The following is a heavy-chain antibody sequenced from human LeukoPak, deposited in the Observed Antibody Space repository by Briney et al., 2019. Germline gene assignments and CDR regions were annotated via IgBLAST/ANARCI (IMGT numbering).Heavy chain of an antibody. CDR2: INAGNGNT. V-gene: IGHV1-3*01. D-gene: IGHD6-13*01. CDR1: GYTFTSYA. CDR3: ARSLRGYSSSSWGSGTWFDP. J-gene: IGHJ5*02. Sequence: VASVKVSCKASGYTFTSYAMHWVRQAPGQRLEWMGWINAGNGNTKYSQKFQGRVTITRDTSASTAYMELSSLRPEDTAVYYCARSLRGYSSSSWGSGTWFDPWGQGTLVTVSS.